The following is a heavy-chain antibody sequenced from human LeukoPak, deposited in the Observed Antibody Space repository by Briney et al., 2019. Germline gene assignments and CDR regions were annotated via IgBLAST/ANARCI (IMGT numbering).Heavy chain of an antibody. V-gene: IGHV4-61*02. Sequence: SQTLSLTCTVSGGSISSGSYYWSWIRQPAGKGLEWIGRIYTSGSTNYNPSLKSRVTMSVDTSKNQFSLKLSSVTAADTAVYYCARGTVGRTYCGGDCYSPIDYWGQGTLVTVSS. J-gene: IGHJ4*02. D-gene: IGHD2-21*01. CDR2: IYTSGST. CDR1: GGSISSGSYY. CDR3: ARGTVGRTYCGGDCYSPIDY.